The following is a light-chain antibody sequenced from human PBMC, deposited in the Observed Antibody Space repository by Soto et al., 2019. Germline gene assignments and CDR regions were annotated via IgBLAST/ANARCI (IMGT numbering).Light chain of an antibody. CDR1: QSVLYSSNNKNY. J-gene: IGKJ1*01. CDR3: QQYYSTPVT. Sequence: DIVMTQSPDSLAVSLGERATINCKSSQSVLYSSNNKNYLALYQQKPGQPPKLLIYWSSTRGSGVPDRFSGGGSGTDFTLTFRSLKAEDVAVYYCQQYYSTPVTFGQGNKVEIK. V-gene: IGKV4-1*01. CDR2: WSS.